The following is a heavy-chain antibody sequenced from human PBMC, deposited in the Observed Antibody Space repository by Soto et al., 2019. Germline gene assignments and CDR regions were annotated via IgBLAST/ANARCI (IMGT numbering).Heavy chain of an antibody. J-gene: IGHJ4*02. D-gene: IGHD3-10*01. Sequence: QVQLQESGPGLVKPSQTLSLTCTVSGGSISSGGYYWSWIRQHPGKGLEWIGYIYYSGSTYYNPSLKRRVTLSVDTSKNQFSLKLSSVTAADTAVYYCARVSQLLWSGGPLDYWGQGTLVTVSS. CDR3: ARVSQLLWSGGPLDY. CDR2: IYYSGST. V-gene: IGHV4-31*03. CDR1: GGSISSGGYY.